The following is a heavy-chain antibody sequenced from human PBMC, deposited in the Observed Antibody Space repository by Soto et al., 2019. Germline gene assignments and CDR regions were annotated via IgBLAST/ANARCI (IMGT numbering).Heavy chain of an antibody. V-gene: IGHV3-7*04. CDR2: IKHDGSET. J-gene: IGHJ1*01. CDR3: ARGFI. CDR1: GFIFSGYW. Sequence: EVQLVESGGGLVQPGGSLSLSCAASGFIFSGYWMSWVRQAPGKGLQWVANIKHDGSETSYVDSVKGRFTISRDNAKNSLYLQLNSPRVEDTGVYYCARGFIWGQGTLVTVSS.